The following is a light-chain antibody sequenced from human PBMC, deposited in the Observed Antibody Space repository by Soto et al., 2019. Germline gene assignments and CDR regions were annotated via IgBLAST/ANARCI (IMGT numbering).Light chain of an antibody. CDR2: DVT. CDR1: SSDVGGYNY. Sequence: QSVLTQPASVSGSPGQSITISCTGTSSDVGGYNYVSWYQQHPGTAPKLMIYDVTNRPSGVSNRSSGYKSGNTASLTISGLQADDAADYYCSSYTSSNTLVFGSGTKVTVL. CDR3: SSYTSSNTLV. J-gene: IGLJ1*01. V-gene: IGLV2-14*03.